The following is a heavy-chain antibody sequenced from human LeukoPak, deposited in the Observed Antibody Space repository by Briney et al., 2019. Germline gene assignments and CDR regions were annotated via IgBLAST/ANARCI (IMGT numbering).Heavy chain of an antibody. CDR1: GFTFSSYS. V-gene: IGHV3-48*02. CDR2: IRSSGDMI. CDR3: VRDPDALDY. J-gene: IGHJ4*02. Sequence: GRSLRLPCATSGFTFSSYSMNWVRQAPGKGLEWVSYIRSSGDMIYYADSVKGRFTISRDNAKNSVYLQMNSLRDEDTAVYYCVRDPDALDYWGQGTQVTVSS.